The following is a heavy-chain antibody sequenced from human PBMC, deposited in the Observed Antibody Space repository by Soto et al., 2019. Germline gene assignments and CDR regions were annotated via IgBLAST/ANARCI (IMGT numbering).Heavy chain of an antibody. CDR2: INHSGST. Sequence: SETLSLTCAVYGGSFSGYYWSWIRQPPGKGLEWIGEINHSGSTNYNPSLKSRVTISVDTSKSQFSLKLSSVTAADTAVYYCARVLRKYYGSVIYYFDYWGQGTQVTVSS. D-gene: IGHD3-10*01. J-gene: IGHJ4*02. V-gene: IGHV4-34*01. CDR3: ARVLRKYYGSVIYYFDY. CDR1: GGSFSGYY.